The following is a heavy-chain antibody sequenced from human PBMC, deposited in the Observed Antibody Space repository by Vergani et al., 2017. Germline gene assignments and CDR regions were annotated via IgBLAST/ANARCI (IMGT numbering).Heavy chain of an antibody. CDR1: GGSFSGYY. J-gene: IGHJ3*02. D-gene: IGHD3-22*01. Sequence: QVQLQQWGAGLLKPSETLSLTCAVYGGSFSGYYWSWIRQPPGKGLEWIGYIYYSGSTYYNPSLKSRVTISVDTSKNQFSLKLSSVTAEDTAVYYCAKTRRPGHYYDSSGHYLSSAFDIWGQGTMVTVSS. CDR2: IYYSGST. CDR3: AKTRRPGHYYDSSGHYLSSAFDI. V-gene: IGHV4-34*01.